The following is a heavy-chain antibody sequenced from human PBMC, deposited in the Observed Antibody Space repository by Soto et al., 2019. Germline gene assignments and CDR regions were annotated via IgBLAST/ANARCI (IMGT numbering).Heavy chain of an antibody. CDR3: AGDLGYYDSSGYIFDY. Sequence: GSLRLSCAASGFTFSDYYMSWIRQAPGKGLEWVSYISSSGSTIYYADSVKGRFTISRDNAKNSLYLQMNSLRAEDTAVYYCAGDLGYYDSSGYIFDYWGQGTLVTVSS. CDR2: ISSSGSTI. D-gene: IGHD3-22*01. J-gene: IGHJ4*02. CDR1: GFTFSDYY. V-gene: IGHV3-11*01.